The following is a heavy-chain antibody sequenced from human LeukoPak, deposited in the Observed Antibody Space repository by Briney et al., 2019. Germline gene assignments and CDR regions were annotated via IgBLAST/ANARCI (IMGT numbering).Heavy chain of an antibody. D-gene: IGHD4-17*01. J-gene: IGHJ1*01. CDR3: ARELYGDFLPGEY. V-gene: IGHV1-18*01. Sequence: ASVKVSXKASGYNFMNYGVTWVRQAPGHGLEWMGWVSSHNNYTNYAQIFQGRVTMTTDTSTSTAYMELRSLRSDDTAVYFCARELYGDFLPGEYWGQGTLVTVSS. CDR1: GYNFMNYG. CDR2: VSSHNNYT.